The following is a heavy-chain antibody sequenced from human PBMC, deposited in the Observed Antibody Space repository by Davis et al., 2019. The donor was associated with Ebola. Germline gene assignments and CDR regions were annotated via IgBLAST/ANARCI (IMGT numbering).Heavy chain of an antibody. J-gene: IGHJ4*02. D-gene: IGHD3-3*01. V-gene: IGHV3-30-3*01. CDR3: ARDFYPL. Sequence: PGGSLRLSCAASGFTFSSYAMHWVRQAPGKGLEWVAVISYDGSNKYYADSVKGRFTISRDNSKNTLYLQMNSLRAEDTAVYYCARDFYPLWGQGTLVTVSS. CDR2: ISYDGSNK. CDR1: GFTFSSYA.